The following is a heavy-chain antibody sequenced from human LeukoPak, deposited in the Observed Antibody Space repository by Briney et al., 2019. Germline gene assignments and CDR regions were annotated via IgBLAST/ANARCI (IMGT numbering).Heavy chain of an antibody. Sequence: ASVKVSCKASGYTFTSYDINWVRQATGQGLEWRGWMNPNSGNTGYAQKFQGRVTMTRNTSISTAYMELSSLRSEDTAVYYCARVRIVREIDYWGQGTLVAVSS. J-gene: IGHJ4*02. V-gene: IGHV1-8*01. CDR1: GYTFTSYD. D-gene: IGHD2/OR15-2a*01. CDR2: MNPNSGNT. CDR3: ARVRIVREIDY.